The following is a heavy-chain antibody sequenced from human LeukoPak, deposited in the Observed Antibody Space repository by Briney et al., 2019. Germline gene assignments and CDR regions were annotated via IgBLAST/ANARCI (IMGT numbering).Heavy chain of an antibody. CDR3: ARDSITMVRGVIIAPHWFDP. J-gene: IGHJ5*02. V-gene: IGHV4-61*02. CDR2: INTSGST. CDR1: GGSISSGSYY. D-gene: IGHD3-10*01. Sequence: PSETLSLTCTVSGGSISSGSYYWSWIRQPAGKGLEWIGRINTSGSTNYNPSLKSRATVSVDTSKNQFSLKLSSVTAADTAVYYCARDSITMVRGVIIAPHWFDPWGQGTLVTVSS.